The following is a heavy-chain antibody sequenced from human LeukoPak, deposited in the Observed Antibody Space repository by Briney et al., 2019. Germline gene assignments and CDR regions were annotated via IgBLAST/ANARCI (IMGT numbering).Heavy chain of an antibody. Sequence: SETLSLTCAVYGGSFSGYYWSWIRQPPGKGLEWIGEINHSGSTNYNPSLKSRVTISVDTSNNQFSLKLSSVTAADTAVYYCARRIVWGSYRYNWFDPWGQGTLVTVSS. J-gene: IGHJ5*02. CDR2: INHSGST. CDR1: GGSFSGYY. V-gene: IGHV4-34*01. CDR3: ARRIVWGSYRYNWFDP. D-gene: IGHD3-16*02.